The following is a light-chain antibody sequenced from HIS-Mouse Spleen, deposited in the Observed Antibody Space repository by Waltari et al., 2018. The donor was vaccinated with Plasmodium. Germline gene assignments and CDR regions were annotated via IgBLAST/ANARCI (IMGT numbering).Light chain of an antibody. J-gene: IGLJ2*01. V-gene: IGLV3-21*02. CDR3: QVWDSSSDHPV. CDR1: NIGSKS. CDR2: DDS. Sequence: SYVLTQPPSVSVAPGQTARITCGGNNIGSKSLHGYQQKPGQAPVLVVYDDSDRPSGIPERFSGSNSGNTATLTISRVEAGDEADYYCQVWDSSSDHPVFGGGTKLTVL.